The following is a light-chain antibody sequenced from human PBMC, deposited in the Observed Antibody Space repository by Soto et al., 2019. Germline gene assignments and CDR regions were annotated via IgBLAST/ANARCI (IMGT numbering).Light chain of an antibody. Sequence: EVVMTQSPATLSVSPGERATLSCRASQSVSSNLAWYQQKPGQAPRLLIYGASTRAPGIPARFSGSASGTEFTLTISSLQSEDFAVYYCQQYNNWPPWTFGEGTKVEIK. CDR2: GAS. V-gene: IGKV3-15*01. CDR3: QQYNNWPPWT. CDR1: QSVSSN. J-gene: IGKJ1*01.